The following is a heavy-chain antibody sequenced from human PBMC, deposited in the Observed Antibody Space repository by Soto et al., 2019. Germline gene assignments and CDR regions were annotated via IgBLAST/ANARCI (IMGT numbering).Heavy chain of an antibody. D-gene: IGHD3-10*01. CDR1: GFTFSSYS. CDR3: AKKVNSGPGSQYFDY. CDR2: FRTGGDDGTT. Sequence: GGSLRLSCAASGFTFSSYSMSWVRQAPGKGPEWVSGFRTGGDDGTTYYADSVKGRFTISRDNSKNTLFLQMNSLRVEDTAIYYCAKKVNSGPGSQYFDYWGQGTLVTVSS. V-gene: IGHV3-23*01. J-gene: IGHJ4*02.